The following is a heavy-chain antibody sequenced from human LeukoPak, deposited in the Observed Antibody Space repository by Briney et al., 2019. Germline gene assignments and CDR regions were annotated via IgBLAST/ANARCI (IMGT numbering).Heavy chain of an antibody. J-gene: IGHJ6*02. D-gene: IGHD6-13*01. Sequence: GGSLRLSCAASGFTFSSYTMNWVRQAPGKGLEWVSSISSSNTYIYYADSVRGRFTISRDNSKNTLYLQMNSLRAEDTAVYYCAKDEGSSWYLYYYYGMDVWGQGTTVTVSS. CDR3: AKDEGSSWYLYYYYGMDV. CDR1: GFTFSSYT. CDR2: ISSSNTYI. V-gene: IGHV3-21*04.